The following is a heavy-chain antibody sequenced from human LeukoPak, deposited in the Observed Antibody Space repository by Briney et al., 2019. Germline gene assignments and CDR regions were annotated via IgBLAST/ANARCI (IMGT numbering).Heavy chain of an antibody. J-gene: IGHJ6*02. D-gene: IGHD3-9*01. V-gene: IGHV1-18*01. CDR1: GYTFTSYG. CDR3: ARADTLRYFDWLPPPLYYHYGMDV. Sequence: GASVKVSCKASGYTFTSYGISWVRQAPGQGLEWMGWISAYNGNTNYAQKLQGRVTMTTDTSTSTAYMELRSLRSDDTAVYYCARADTLRYFDWLPPPLYYHYGMDVWGQGTTVTVSS. CDR2: ISAYNGNT.